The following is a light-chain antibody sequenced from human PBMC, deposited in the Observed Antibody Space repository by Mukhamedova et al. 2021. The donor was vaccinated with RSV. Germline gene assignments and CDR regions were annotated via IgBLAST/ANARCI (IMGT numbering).Light chain of an antibody. CDR3: NSRDSSGNRV. J-gene: IGLJ3*02. Sequence: HGGSLRSYYASWYQQKPGQAPVLVIYGKNNRPSGIPDRFSGSSSGNTASLTIPGAQAEDEADYYCNSRDSSGNRVFGGGTTLTVL. CDR2: GKN. CDR1: SLRSYY. V-gene: IGLV3-19*01.